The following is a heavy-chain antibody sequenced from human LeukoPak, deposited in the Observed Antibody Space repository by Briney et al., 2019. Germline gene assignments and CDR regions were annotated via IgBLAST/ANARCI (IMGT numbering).Heavy chain of an antibody. CDR2: ISYDGSNK. CDR3: AKDHNAIAAAAIDY. CDR1: GFTFSSYG. D-gene: IGHD6-13*01. V-gene: IGHV3-30*18. Sequence: GGSLRLSCAASGFTFSSYGMHWVRQAPGKGLEWVAVISYDGSNKYYADSVKGRFTISRDNSKNTLYLQMNSLRAEDTAVYYCAKDHNAIAAAAIDYWGQGTLVTVSS. J-gene: IGHJ4*02.